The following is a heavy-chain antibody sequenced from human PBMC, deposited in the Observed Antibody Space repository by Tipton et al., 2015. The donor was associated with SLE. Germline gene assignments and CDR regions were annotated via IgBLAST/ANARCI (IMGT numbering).Heavy chain of an antibody. D-gene: IGHD1-26*01. V-gene: IGHV3-21*01. CDR2: ISSSSSYI. CDR3: ARGIVGAKDY. J-gene: IGHJ4*02. Sequence: LSLTCTVSGGSISSHYWSWIRQPPGKGLEWVSSISSSSSYIYYADSVKGRFTISRDNAKNSLYLQMNSLRAEDTAVYYCARGIVGAKDYWGQGTLVTVSS. CDR1: GGSISSHY.